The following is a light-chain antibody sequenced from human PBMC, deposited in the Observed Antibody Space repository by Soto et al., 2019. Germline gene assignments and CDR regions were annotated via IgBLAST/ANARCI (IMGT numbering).Light chain of an antibody. CDR2: DAS. V-gene: IGKV1-17*01. CDR1: HGILNA. Sequence: DIQMTQSPSVLSASVGDRVTISCRASHGILNALGWYQQKPGEAPKLLIYDASALPRGVPSRFSGSGSGTKFTLTIASLQPDDFATYYCQQYETFSGTFGPGTKWIS. CDR3: QQYETFSGT. J-gene: IGKJ1*01.